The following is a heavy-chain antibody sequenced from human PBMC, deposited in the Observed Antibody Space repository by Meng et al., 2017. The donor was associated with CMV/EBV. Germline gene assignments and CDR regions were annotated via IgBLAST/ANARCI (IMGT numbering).Heavy chain of an antibody. D-gene: IGHD6-19*01. CDR1: GFTFSSYA. CDR2: LYSGGSST. CDR3: AKALAGTGPFQH. J-gene: IGHJ1*01. V-gene: IGHV3-23*03. Sequence: GESLKISCAASGFTFSSYAMSWVRQAPGKGLEWVSVLYSGGSSTNYADSVKGRFTISRDKSKNTLYLQKNSLRAEDTAVYYCAKALAGTGPFQHWGQGTLVT.